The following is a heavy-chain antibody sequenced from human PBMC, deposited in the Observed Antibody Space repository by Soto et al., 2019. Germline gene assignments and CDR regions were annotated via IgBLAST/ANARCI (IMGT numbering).Heavy chain of an antibody. CDR2: ISAHNGNT. Sequence: QVHLVQSGAEVKKPGASVKVSCKASGYTFTSYGITWVRQAPGQGLEWMGWISAHNGNTDYAQKLQGRVIVTRDTSTSTDYMELRSLRSDDTAVYYCARGRYGDSWGQGALVTVSS. D-gene: IGHD1-1*01. CDR1: GYTFTSYG. J-gene: IGHJ4*02. V-gene: IGHV1-18*01. CDR3: ARGRYGDS.